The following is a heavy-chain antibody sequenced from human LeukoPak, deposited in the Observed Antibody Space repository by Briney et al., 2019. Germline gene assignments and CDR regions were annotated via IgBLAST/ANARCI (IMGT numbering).Heavy chain of an antibody. CDR3: ASESYDYVWGSYRPFDY. J-gene: IGHJ4*02. CDR2: IKQDGSEK. Sequence: GGSLRLSCAASGFTFSSYAMSWVRQAPGKGLEWVANIKQDGSEKYYVDSVKGRFTISRDNAKNSLYLQMNSLRAEDTAVYYCASESYDYVWGSYRPFDYWGQGTLVTVSS. V-gene: IGHV3-7*01. D-gene: IGHD3-16*02. CDR1: GFTFSSYA.